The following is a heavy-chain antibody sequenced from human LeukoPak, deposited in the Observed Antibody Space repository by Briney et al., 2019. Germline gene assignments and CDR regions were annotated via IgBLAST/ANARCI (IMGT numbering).Heavy chain of an antibody. V-gene: IGHV3-7*03. CDR1: GFTFSSYW. CDR3: AKDKREIAAAAFFQH. J-gene: IGHJ1*01. Sequence: GGSLRLSCAASGFTFSSYWMSWVRQAPGKGLEWVANIKQDGSEKYYVDSVKGRFTISRDNSKNTLYLQMNSLRAEDTAVYYCAKDKREIAAAAFFQHWGQGTLVTVSS. D-gene: IGHD6-13*01. CDR2: IKQDGSEK.